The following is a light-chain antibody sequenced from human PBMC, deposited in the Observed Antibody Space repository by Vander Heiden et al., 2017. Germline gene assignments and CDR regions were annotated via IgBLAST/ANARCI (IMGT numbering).Light chain of an antibody. Sequence: QSAPTQPASGFGFPGQSIPISRTGTSSDVGGYNDVCWYQQQPGKAPKLMIDDVSNRPSGVSNRFSGSKSGNTASLTISGLQAEDEADYYCSSYTSSSTLGVFGGGTKLTVL. V-gene: IGLV2-14*01. CDR2: DVS. CDR1: SSDVGGYND. J-gene: IGLJ3*02. CDR3: SSYTSSSTLGV.